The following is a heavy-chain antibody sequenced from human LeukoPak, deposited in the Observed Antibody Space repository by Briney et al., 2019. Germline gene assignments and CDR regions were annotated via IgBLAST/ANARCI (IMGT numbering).Heavy chain of an antibody. CDR3: ILGVAVAGTAGY. CDR2: IRSKANSYAT. Sequence: PGGSLTLSCAASGFTFSGSAMHWVRQASGKGLEWVGRIRSKANSYATAYAASVKGRFTISRDDSKNTAYLQMNSLKTEDTAVYYCILGVAVAGTAGYWGQGTLVTVSS. CDR1: GFTFSGSA. D-gene: IGHD6-19*01. V-gene: IGHV3-73*01. J-gene: IGHJ4*02.